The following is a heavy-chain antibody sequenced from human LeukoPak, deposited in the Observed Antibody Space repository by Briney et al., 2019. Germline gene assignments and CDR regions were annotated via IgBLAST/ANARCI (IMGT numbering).Heavy chain of an antibody. V-gene: IGHV3-7*01. Sequence: GGSLTLSCAASAFTFSSYWMSWVRQAPGKGREWVVNIKKDGSEKYYEDSVKRRFTNSRDNAKNSMYLQMNSLRAEDTAVYYCAKRQGYYYIDVWGKGTTVTVSS. CDR2: IKKDGSEK. CDR1: AFTFSSYW. CDR3: AKRQGYYYIDV. J-gene: IGHJ6*03.